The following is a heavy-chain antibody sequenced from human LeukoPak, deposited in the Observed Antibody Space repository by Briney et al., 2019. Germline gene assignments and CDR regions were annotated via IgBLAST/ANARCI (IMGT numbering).Heavy chain of an antibody. CDR2: INPNSGGT. Sequence: GASVKVSCKASGYTFTGYYMHWVRQAPGQGLEWMGWINPNSGGTKYAQKFQGRVTMTRDTSISTAYMELSRLRSDDTAVYYCARDRLVVVPAATHNWFDPWGQGTLVSVSS. J-gene: IGHJ5*02. CDR1: GYTFTGYY. D-gene: IGHD2-2*01. V-gene: IGHV1-2*02. CDR3: ARDRLVVVPAATHNWFDP.